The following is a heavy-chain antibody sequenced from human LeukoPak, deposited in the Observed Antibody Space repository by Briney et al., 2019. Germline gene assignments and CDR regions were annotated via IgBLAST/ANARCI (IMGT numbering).Heavy chain of an antibody. D-gene: IGHD3-22*01. Sequence: GGSLRLSXAASGVTFSIYWMSWVRQAPGKGLEGVANIKQDGSEKYYVDSVRGRFTISRDNAKNSLYLQMNSLRVEDTAVYYCARNTYYYERSGWKAFDIWGQGTMVTVSS. CDR2: IKQDGSEK. J-gene: IGHJ3*02. CDR3: ARNTYYYERSGWKAFDI. V-gene: IGHV3-7*01. CDR1: GVTFSIYW.